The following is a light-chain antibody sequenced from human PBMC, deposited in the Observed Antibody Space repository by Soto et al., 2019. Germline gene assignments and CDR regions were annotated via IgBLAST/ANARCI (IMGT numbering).Light chain of an antibody. CDR2: AAS. J-gene: IGKJ1*01. CDR3: QQTYDNPRT. CDR1: HNINTY. Sequence: DIQMTQSPSSLSASIGDRITITCRASHNINTYLNWYQQNPGKAPKLLISAASSLQSGVPSRFSGSGSGTDFTLTITSLQAEDFATYYCQQTYDNPRTFGQGTKVESK. V-gene: IGKV1-39*01.